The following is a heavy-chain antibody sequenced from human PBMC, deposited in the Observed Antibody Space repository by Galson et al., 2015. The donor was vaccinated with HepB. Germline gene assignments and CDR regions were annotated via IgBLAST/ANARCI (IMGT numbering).Heavy chain of an antibody. CDR3: ARKSLGNFDS. CDR1: GYTFTSHY. Sequence: SVKVSCKASGYTFTSHYIHWIRQAPGQGLEWVGIVKTSDGTKNVAQKFHGRVTLTRDTSTNTVYMELTSLNVDDTAVYYCARKSLGNFDSWGRGTPVTVSS. V-gene: IGHV1-46*01. D-gene: IGHD7-27*01. CDR2: VKTSDGTK. J-gene: IGHJ4*02.